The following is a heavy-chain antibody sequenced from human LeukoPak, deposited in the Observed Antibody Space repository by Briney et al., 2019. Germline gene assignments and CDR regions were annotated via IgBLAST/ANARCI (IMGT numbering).Heavy chain of an antibody. D-gene: IGHD3-22*01. CDR2: ISHTGIT. CDR1: GGSISSYY. Sequence: PSETLSLTCTVPGGSISSYYWTWIRQPPGKGLEWIGYISHTGITNYNPSLKSRGTISVETSKNQFSLKLSSVTAADTAVYYCASYYFDSSGYPLFDSWGPGTLVTVSS. CDR3: ASYYFDSSGYPLFDS. J-gene: IGHJ4*02. V-gene: IGHV4-59*12.